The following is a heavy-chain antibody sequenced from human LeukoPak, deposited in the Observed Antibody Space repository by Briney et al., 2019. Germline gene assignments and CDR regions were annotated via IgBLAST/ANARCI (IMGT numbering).Heavy chain of an antibody. J-gene: IGHJ4*02. Sequence: PGGSLRLSCAASGFTFSSYGMSWVRQAPGKGLEWVSTISGSGGSTYYGDSVKGRFTISRDNSQNTLYLQMNSLRVDDTAVYYCVKDRAAVSGWGNFGSFDYWGQGTLVTVSS. D-gene: IGHD3-22*01. V-gene: IGHV3-23*01. CDR1: GFTFSSYG. CDR3: VKDRAAVSGWGNFGSFDY. CDR2: ISGSGGST.